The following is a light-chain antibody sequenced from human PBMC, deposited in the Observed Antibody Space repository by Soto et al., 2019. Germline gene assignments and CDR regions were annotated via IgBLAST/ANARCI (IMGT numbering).Light chain of an antibody. CDR1: QGISDW. CDR3: QYYNDYCWT. Sequence: DLQLTQSPSTLSASVGDRVTITCRASQGISDWLAWYQQKPGRAPKLLISRTSNLERGVPSRFSGSGSGTEFTLTISSLQPDDFATYHCQYYNDYCWTFGQGTKVEIK. CDR2: RTS. V-gene: IGKV1-5*03. J-gene: IGKJ1*01.